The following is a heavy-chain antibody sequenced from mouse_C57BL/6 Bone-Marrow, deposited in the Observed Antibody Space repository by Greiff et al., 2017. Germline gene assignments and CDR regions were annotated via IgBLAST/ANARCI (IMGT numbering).Heavy chain of an antibody. J-gene: IGHJ3*01. CDR3: ARGEY. V-gene: IGHV1-50*01. CDR1: GYTFTSYW. Sequence: QVQLQQPGAELVKPGASVKLSCKASGYTFTSYWMQWVKQRPGQGLEWIGEIDPSDSYTNYNQKFKGKATLTVDTSSSTAYMQLSSLTSEDSAVYYCARGEYWGQGTLVTVSA. CDR2: IDPSDSYT.